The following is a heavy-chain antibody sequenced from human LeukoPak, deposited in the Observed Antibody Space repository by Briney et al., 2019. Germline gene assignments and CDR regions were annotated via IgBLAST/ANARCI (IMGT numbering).Heavy chain of an antibody. J-gene: IGHJ5*02. D-gene: IGHD3-3*01. V-gene: IGHV4-34*01. CDR2: ISHSGST. CDR3: ARAGLSIFGMITPNWFDP. Sequence: SETLSLTCSVYGGSFSDYYWSWIRQPPGKGLEWIGEISHSGSTKFNPSLKSRVTISVDTSRNQFSLNPTSVTAADTAVYYCARAGLSIFGMITPNWFDPWGQGTLVSVSS. CDR1: GGSFSDYY.